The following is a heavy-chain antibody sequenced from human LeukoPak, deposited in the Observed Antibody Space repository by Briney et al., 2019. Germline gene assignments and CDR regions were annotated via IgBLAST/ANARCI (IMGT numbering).Heavy chain of an antibody. J-gene: IGHJ5*02. Sequence: GGSLRLSCAASGFTFSSYWTHWVRQAPGKGLVWVSRINSDGSSTSYADSVKGRFTISRDNAKNTLYLQMNSLRAEDTAVYYCARGLYYYDSSGYYAWFDPWGQGTLVTVSS. D-gene: IGHD3-22*01. V-gene: IGHV3-74*01. CDR1: GFTFSSYW. CDR2: INSDGSST. CDR3: ARGLYYYDSSGYYAWFDP.